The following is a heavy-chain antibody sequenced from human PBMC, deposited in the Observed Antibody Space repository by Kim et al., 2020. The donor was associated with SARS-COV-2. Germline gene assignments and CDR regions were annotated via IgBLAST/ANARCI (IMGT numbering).Heavy chain of an antibody. CDR1: GYSFTSYW. Sequence: GESLKISCKGSGYSFTSYWIGWVRQMPGKGLEWMGIIYPGDSDTRYSPSFQGQVTISADKSISTAYLQWSSLKASDTAMYYCARQKYSSSSVPGYYYYGMDVWGQGTTVTVSS. CDR2: IYPGDSDT. V-gene: IGHV5-51*01. J-gene: IGHJ6*02. CDR3: ARQKYSSSSVPGYYYYGMDV. D-gene: IGHD6-6*01.